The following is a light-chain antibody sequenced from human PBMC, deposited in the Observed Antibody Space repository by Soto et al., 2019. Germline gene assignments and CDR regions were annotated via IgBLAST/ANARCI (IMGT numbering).Light chain of an antibody. CDR1: SYNIGSNY. CDR2: RNS. CDR3: AAWVDSLSGVV. J-gene: IGLJ2*01. V-gene: IGLV1-47*01. Sequence: QSVLTQPPSASGTPGQRVTISCCGSSYNIGSNYVYWYQQLPGTVPQLLIYRNSERPSGVPDRFSGSKSGTSASLAISGLRSEDEADYYCAAWVDSLSGVVFGGGTKLTVL.